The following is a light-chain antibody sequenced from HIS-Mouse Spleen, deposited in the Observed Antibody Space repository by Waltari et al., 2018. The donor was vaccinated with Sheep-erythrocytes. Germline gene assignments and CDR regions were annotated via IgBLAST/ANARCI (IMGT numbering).Light chain of an antibody. CDR3: QSYDSSNHGV. CDR2: EDN. J-gene: IGLJ3*02. V-gene: IGLV6-57*04. Sequence: NFMLTQPHSVSESPGKTVTISCTRSSRSIASNYVQWYQKRPGSAPTTVIYEDNQRPSGVPDRFSGSIDSSSNSASLTISGLKTEDEADYYCQSYDSSNHGVFGGGTKLTVL. CDR1: SRSIASNY.